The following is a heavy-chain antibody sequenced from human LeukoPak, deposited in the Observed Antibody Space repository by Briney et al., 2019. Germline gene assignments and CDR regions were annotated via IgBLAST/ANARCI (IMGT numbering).Heavy chain of an antibody. CDR3: ARAHGSAFDP. D-gene: IGHD3-10*01. J-gene: IGHJ5*02. CDR1: GYTFTDYY. Sequence: ASVKVSCKASGYTFTDYYMHWVRQAPGQGLEWMGWMHPDNGNTGYAQKFQGRVTMTRNTSITTAYMELRSLRSDDTAVYYCARAHGSAFDPWGQGTLVTVSS. CDR2: MHPDNGNT. V-gene: IGHV1-8*02.